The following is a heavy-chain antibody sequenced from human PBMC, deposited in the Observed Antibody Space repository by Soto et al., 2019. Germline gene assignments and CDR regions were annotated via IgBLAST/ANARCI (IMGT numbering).Heavy chain of an antibody. D-gene: IGHD3-3*01. V-gene: IGHV4-39*01. CDR3: ARGKPHGITIFGPLLDY. Sequence: SETLSLTCTVSGGSISSSSSYWGWIRQPPGKGLEWVGSIYYLGNTYYNPSLGSRVTISVDTSKNQFSLKLRSVTAADTAVYYCARGKPHGITIFGPLLDYWGQGTLVTVSS. J-gene: IGHJ4*02. CDR2: IYYLGNT. CDR1: GGSISSSSSY.